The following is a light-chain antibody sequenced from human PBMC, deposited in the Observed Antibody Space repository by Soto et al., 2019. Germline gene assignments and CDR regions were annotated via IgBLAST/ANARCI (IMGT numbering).Light chain of an antibody. V-gene: IGKV1-5*03. CDR1: QTVSSW. CDR2: KAS. CDR3: QQYDRYPYT. Sequence: DIQMTQSPSTLSTSVGDRVTITCRASQTVSSWLAWYQQKPGKAPKLLMSKASTLESGVPSRFSGSGSGTDFTLTSKNLQAEDFATYYCQQYDRYPYTFGGGTKVEIK. J-gene: IGKJ4*01.